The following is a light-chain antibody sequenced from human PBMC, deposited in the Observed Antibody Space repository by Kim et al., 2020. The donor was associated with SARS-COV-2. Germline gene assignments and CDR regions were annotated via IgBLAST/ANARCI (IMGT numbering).Light chain of an antibody. V-gene: IGKV3-20*01. CDR2: AAS. Sequence: LSQAESATLACRDSERKNRRYLAWYEQKQGQAPRLLIYAASSRDGGISDRLSGRGSGTDFTLTISRLEREDIAGYYCQQYGTSLYTLGRGTRLEI. CDR3: QQYGTSLYT. J-gene: IGKJ2*01. CDR1: ERKNRRY.